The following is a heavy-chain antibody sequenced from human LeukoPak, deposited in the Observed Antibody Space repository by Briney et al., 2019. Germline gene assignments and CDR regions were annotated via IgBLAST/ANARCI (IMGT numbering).Heavy chain of an antibody. J-gene: IGHJ4*02. V-gene: IGHV4-30-4*01. CDR2: IYYSGST. CDR3: ARVSDYGGTGYFDY. D-gene: IGHD4-23*01. CDR1: GGSISSGDYY. Sequence: SQTLSLTCTVSGGSISSGDYYRSWIRQPPGKGLEWIGYIYYSGSTYYNPSLKSRVTISVDTSKNQFSLKLSSVTAADTAVYYCARVSDYGGTGYFDYWGQGTLVTVSS.